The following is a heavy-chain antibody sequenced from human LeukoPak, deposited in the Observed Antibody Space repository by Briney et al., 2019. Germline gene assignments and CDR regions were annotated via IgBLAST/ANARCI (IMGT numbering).Heavy chain of an antibody. J-gene: IGHJ4*02. D-gene: IGHD6-13*01. V-gene: IGHV3-23*01. Sequence: PGGSLRLSCAASGFTFSNYAMSWVRQTPRKGLEWVSTISGSGGGTYYADSVKGRFTISRDNSKNTLYLQMNSLRVEDTAEYYCARTDGYTSSWDYWGQGTLVTVSS. CDR3: ARTDGYTSSWDY. CDR2: ISGSGGGT. CDR1: GFTFSNYA.